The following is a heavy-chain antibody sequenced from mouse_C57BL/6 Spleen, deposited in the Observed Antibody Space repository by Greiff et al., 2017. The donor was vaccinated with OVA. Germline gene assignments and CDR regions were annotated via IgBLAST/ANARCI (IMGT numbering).Heavy chain of an antibody. CDR3: ARRGGIYDYDEDFDY. V-gene: IGHV1-26*01. CDR2: INPNNGGT. D-gene: IGHD2-4*01. J-gene: IGHJ2*01. CDR1: GYTFTDYY. Sequence: VQLKQSGPELVKPGASVKISCKASGYTFTDYYMNWVKQSHGKSLEWIGDINPNNGGTSYNQKFKGKATLTVDKSSSTAYMEHRSLTSEDSADYYCARRGGIYDYDEDFDYWGQGTTLTVSS.